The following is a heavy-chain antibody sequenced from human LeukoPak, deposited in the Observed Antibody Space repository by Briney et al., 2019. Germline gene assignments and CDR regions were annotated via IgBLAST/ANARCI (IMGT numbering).Heavy chain of an antibody. CDR1: SGSISSHY. CDR3: ARLRPPGFRYYYYGMDV. V-gene: IGHV4-59*08. CDR2: IYYSGST. J-gene: IGHJ6*02. Sequence: SQTLSLTCTVSSGSISSHYWSWIRQPPGKGLEWIGYIYYSGSTNYNPSLKSRVTISVDTSKNQFSLKLSSVTAADTAVYYCARLRPPGFRYYYYGMDVWGQGTTVTVSS. D-gene: IGHD3-9*01.